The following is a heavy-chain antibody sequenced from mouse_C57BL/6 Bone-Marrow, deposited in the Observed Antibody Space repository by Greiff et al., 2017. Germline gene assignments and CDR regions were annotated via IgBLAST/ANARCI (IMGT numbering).Heavy chain of an antibody. J-gene: IGHJ2*01. CDR3: ARGRNPHFFDY. CDR2: ISDGGSYT. CDR1: GFTFSSYA. Sequence: EVQLVESGGGLVKPGGSLKLSCAASGFTFSSYAMSWVRQTPEKRLEWVATISDGGSYTYYPDNVKGRFTISRDNAKNNLYLQRSHLKSEDTAMYYCARGRNPHFFDYWGQGTTLTVSS. V-gene: IGHV5-4*01.